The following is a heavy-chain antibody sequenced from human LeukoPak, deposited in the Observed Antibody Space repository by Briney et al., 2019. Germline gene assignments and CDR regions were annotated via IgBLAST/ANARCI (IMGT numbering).Heavy chain of an antibody. CDR3: ARDLYSTSRTDV. CDR1: GFSVSDNW. CDR2: IKKDGSEK. Sequence: GGSLRLSCAASGFSVSDNWMSWVRQAPGKGLEWVANIKKDGSEKYYVESVKGRFTISRDNAKNSLYLQMNSLRAEDTAVYYCARDLYSTSRTDVWGQGTTVPVSS. V-gene: IGHV3-7*01. J-gene: IGHJ6*02. D-gene: IGHD2-15*01.